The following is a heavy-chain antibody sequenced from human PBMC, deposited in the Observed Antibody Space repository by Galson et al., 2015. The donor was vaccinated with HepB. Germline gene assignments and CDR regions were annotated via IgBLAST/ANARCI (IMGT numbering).Heavy chain of an antibody. CDR3: TSRPHIVVVPAAEGVTLDY. V-gene: IGHV3-73*01. CDR1: GFTFSGSA. CDR2: IRSKANSYAT. Sequence: SLGLSCAASGFTFSGSAMHWVRQASGKGLEWVGRIRSKANSYATAYAASVKGRFTISRDDSKNTAYLQMNSLKTEDTAVYYCTSRPHIVVVPAAEGVTLDYWGQGTLVTVSS. J-gene: IGHJ4*02. D-gene: IGHD2-2*01.